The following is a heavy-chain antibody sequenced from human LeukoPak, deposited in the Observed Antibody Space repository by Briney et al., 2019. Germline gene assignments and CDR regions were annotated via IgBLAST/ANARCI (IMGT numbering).Heavy chain of an antibody. D-gene: IGHD3-22*01. CDR2: MYYSGST. CDR3: ARPYYYDSRIDP. Sequence: SETLSLTCTVSGGSISSGDYYWSWIRQPPGRGLEWIAYMYYSGSTFYNPSLKSRVTMSADTSKNQLSLKLSSVTAADTAVYYCARPYYYDSRIDPWGRGILVTVSS. CDR1: GGSISSGDYY. V-gene: IGHV4-30-4*01. J-gene: IGHJ5*02.